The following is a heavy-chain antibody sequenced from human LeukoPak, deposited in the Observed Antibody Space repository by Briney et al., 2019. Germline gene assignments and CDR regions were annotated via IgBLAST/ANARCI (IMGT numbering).Heavy chain of an antibody. D-gene: IGHD6-13*01. J-gene: IGHJ5*02. Sequence: GGSLRLSCAASGFTFSSYWMSWVRQAPGKGLEWVANIKQDGSEKYYVDSVKGRFTISRDNARNSLYLQMNSLRAEDTAVYYCARPRGYSSSSLRFDPWGQGTLVTVSS. CDR1: GFTFSSYW. CDR2: IKQDGSEK. V-gene: IGHV3-7*03. CDR3: ARPRGYSSSSLRFDP.